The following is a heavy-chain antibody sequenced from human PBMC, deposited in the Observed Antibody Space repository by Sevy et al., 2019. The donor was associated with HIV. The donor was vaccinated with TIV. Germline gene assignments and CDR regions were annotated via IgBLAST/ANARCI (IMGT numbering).Heavy chain of an antibody. J-gene: IGHJ3*02. D-gene: IGHD3-16*01. Sequence: GGSLRLSCAASGFTFSSYAMSWVRQAPGKGLEWVSAISGSGGSTYYADSMKGRFTISKDNSKNTLYLQMNNLSAEDMAVYYCAKVGQLWAFDIWGQGTMVTVSS. CDR1: GFTFSSYA. CDR3: AKVGQLWAFDI. V-gene: IGHV3-23*01. CDR2: ISGSGGST.